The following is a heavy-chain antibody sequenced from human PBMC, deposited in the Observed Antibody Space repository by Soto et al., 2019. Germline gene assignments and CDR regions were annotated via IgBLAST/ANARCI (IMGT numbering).Heavy chain of an antibody. J-gene: IGHJ5*02. D-gene: IGHD6-19*01. V-gene: IGHV3-13*01. CDR2: IAHNGDT. CDR1: GFTFSSYD. CDR3: AREAITVGGTWWFDP. Sequence: EVQLVESGGNLVQPGGSLRLSCAASGFTFSSYDMHWVRQAAGKGLEWVSGIAHNGDTYYTDSVKGRFIISREHAKNSLYLQMNSLGAEDTAMYYCAREAITVGGTWWFDPWGQGTLVTVSS.